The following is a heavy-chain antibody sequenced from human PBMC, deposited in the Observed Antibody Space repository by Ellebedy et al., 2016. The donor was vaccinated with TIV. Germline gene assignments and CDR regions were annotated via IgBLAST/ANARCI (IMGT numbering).Heavy chain of an antibody. V-gene: IGHV3-33*01. D-gene: IGHD3-10*01. CDR3: ARDRGSDAGMDV. Sequence: GESLKISCAASGFTLSSYGIHWVRQAPGKGLEWVAVIWHDGSHKEYADPVKGRFNISRDNSQKMVYVQMNSLRAEDTAVYYCARDRGSDAGMDVWGQGTTVTVSS. CDR2: IWHDGSHK. J-gene: IGHJ6*02. CDR1: GFTLSSYG.